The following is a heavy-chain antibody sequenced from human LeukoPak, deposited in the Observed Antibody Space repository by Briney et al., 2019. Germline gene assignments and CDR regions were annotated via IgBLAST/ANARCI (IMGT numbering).Heavy chain of an antibody. CDR1: GGSISSYY. CDR3: ARGDYSGSWFPFDY. Sequence: SETLSLTCTVSGGSISSYYWSWIRQPPGKGLEWSGYIYYSGSTNYNPSLKSRVTISVDTSKNQFSLKLSSVTAADTAVYYCARGDYSGSWFPFDYWGQGTLVTVSS. CDR2: IYYSGST. V-gene: IGHV4-59*01. D-gene: IGHD6-13*01. J-gene: IGHJ4*02.